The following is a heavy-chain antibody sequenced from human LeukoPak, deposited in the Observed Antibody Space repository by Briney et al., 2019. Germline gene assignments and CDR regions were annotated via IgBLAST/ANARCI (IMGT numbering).Heavy chain of an antibody. CDR3: ARDANARAWDY. V-gene: IGHV4-4*07. Sequence: PSETLSLTCTVSGDSINNYFWTWIRQPAGKELEWIGRIYSSGTTNYNPSLKSRLIMSVDTSKNQFSLNLSSVTAADTAVYYCARDANARAWDYWGQGILVTVSS. J-gene: IGHJ4*02. CDR2: IYSSGTT. D-gene: IGHD1-1*01. CDR1: GDSINNYF.